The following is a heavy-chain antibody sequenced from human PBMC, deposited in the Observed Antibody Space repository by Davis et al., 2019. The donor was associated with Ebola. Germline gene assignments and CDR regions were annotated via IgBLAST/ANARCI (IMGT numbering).Heavy chain of an antibody. Sequence: GGSLRLSCAASGFTFSSYWMSWVRQAPGKGLEWVANIKQDGSGKYYVDSVKGRFTISRDNSKNTLYLQMNSLRAEDTAVYYCARDGSYSSGWDDGYFDLWGRGTLVTVSS. J-gene: IGHJ2*01. V-gene: IGHV3-7*01. CDR1: GFTFSSYW. CDR3: ARDGSYSSGWDDGYFDL. CDR2: IKQDGSGK. D-gene: IGHD6-19*01.